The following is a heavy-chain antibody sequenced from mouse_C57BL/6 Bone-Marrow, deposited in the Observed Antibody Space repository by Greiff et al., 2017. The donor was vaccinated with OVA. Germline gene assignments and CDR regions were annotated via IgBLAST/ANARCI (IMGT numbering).Heavy chain of an antibody. CDR2: ISNGGGST. V-gene: IGHV5-12*01. CDR1: GFTFSDYY. J-gene: IGHJ3*01. Sequence: EVKVEESGGGLVQPGGSLKLSCAASGFTFSDYYMYWVRQTPEKRLEWVAYISNGGGSTYYPDTVKGRFTISRDNAKNTLYLQMSRLKSEDTAMYYCASDPWFAYWGQGTLVTVSA. CDR3: ASDPWFAY.